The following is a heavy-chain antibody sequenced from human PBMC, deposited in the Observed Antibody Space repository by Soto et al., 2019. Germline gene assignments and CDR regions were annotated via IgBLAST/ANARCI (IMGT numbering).Heavy chain of an antibody. V-gene: IGHV4-39*01. CDR1: GGSISSSSYY. J-gene: IGHJ4*02. CDR2: IYYSGST. D-gene: IGHD3-3*01. CDR3: ARHCGVRFLEWQHYFDY. Sequence: SETLSLTCTVSGGSISSSSYYWGWIRQPPGKGLEWIGSIYYSGSTYYNPSLKSRVTISVDTSKNQFSLKLSSVTAADTAVYYCARHCGVRFLEWQHYFDYWGQGTLVTVSS.